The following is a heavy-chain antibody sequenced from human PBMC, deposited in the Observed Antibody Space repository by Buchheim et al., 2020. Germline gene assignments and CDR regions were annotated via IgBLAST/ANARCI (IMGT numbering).Heavy chain of an antibody. CDR1: GFTFSSYA. CDR3: AKGGDYGSGKEMADRWYYYYYGMDV. V-gene: IGHV3-23*01. CDR2: ISGSGGST. D-gene: IGHD3-10*01. Sequence: EVQLLESGGGLVQPGGSLRLSCAASGFTFSSYAMSWVRQAPGKGLEWVSAISGSGGSTSYADSVKGRFTISRDNSKNTLYLQMNSLRAEDTAVYYCAKGGDYGSGKEMADRWYYYYYGMDVWGQGTT. J-gene: IGHJ6*02.